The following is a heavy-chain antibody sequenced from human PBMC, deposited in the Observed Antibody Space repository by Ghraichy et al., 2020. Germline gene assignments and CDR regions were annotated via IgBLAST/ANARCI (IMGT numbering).Heavy chain of an antibody. V-gene: IGHV4-30-2*01. J-gene: IGHJ4*02. D-gene: IGHD1-7*01. CDR2: IYHSGST. CDR3: ARARPGTTVDY. Sequence: SETLSLTCAVSGGSISSGGYSWSWIRQPPGKGLEWIGYIYHSGSTYYNPSLKSRVTISVDRSKNQFSLKLISVTAADTAVYYCARARPGTTVDYWGQGTLVTVSS. CDR1: GGSISSGGYS.